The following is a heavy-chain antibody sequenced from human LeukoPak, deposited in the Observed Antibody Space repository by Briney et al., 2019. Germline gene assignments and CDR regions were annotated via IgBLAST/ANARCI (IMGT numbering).Heavy chain of an antibody. CDR3: ARRSAAAGRGAFDI. CDR1: GGSFRGYY. J-gene: IGHJ3*02. CDR2: INHSGST. D-gene: IGHD6-13*01. V-gene: IGHV4-34*01. Sequence: SETLSLTCAVYGGSFRGYYWSWIRQPPGKGLEWIGEINHSGSTNYNPSLRSRVTISVDTSKNQFSLKLSSVTAADTAVYYCARRSAAAGRGAFDIWGQGTMVTVSS.